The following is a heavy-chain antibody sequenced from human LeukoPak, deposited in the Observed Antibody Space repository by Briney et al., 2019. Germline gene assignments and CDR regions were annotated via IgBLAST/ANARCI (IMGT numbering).Heavy chain of an antibody. CDR1: GGSINSSNW. Sequence: SGTLSLTCTIFGGSINSSNWWNWVRQSPGKGLEWIGEIFRSGETNYNSSLESRLTISVDRTKNQFSLRLNSVTAADTAVYYCARGRHGDFGNWFDPWGQGTPVIVAS. CDR2: IFRSGET. CDR3: ARGRHGDFGNWFDP. D-gene: IGHD4-17*01. V-gene: IGHV4-4*02. J-gene: IGHJ5*02.